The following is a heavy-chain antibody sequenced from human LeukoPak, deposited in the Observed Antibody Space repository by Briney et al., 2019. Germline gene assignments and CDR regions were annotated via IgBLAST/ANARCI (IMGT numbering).Heavy chain of an antibody. CDR2: ISGSGGST. Sequence: GGSLRLSCAASGLTFSNSALSWVRQAPGKGLEWVSAISGSGGSTYYADPVKGRFTISRDNSKNTLYLQMNSLRAEDTAVYYCAKGGVVPGAKYGMDVWAQGTTVTVSS. D-gene: IGHD2-2*01. J-gene: IGHJ6*02. CDR1: GLTFSNSA. V-gene: IGHV3-23*01. CDR3: AKGGVVPGAKYGMDV.